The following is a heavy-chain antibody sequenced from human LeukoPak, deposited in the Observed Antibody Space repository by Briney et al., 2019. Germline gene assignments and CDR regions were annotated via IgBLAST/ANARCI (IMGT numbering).Heavy chain of an antibody. J-gene: IGHJ5*01. CDR2: INFDSGDT. D-gene: IGHD6-6*01. Sequence: ASVKVSCMASGHTFTGYNMHWVRQAPGQGPEWMGWINFDSGDTNYAQKFQGRVTMTRDTSISTAYMDLSRLRSDDTAVYYCARDRQGLDSWGQGTLVTVSS. CDR3: ARDRQGLDS. CDR1: GHTFTGYN. V-gene: IGHV1-2*02.